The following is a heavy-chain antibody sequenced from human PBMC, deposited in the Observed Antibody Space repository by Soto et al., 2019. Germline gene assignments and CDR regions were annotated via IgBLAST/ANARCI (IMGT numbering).Heavy chain of an antibody. CDR1: GYSFTSYW. CDR3: AGLHCSARNCYGMDV. D-gene: IGHD6-19*01. V-gene: IGHV5-10-1*01. Sequence: GESLKISCKGSGYSFTSYWISWVRQMPGKGLEWMGRIDPSDSYTNYSPSFQGHVTISADKSISTAYLQWSSLKASDTAMYYCAGLHCSARNCYGMDVWGQGTTVTVSS. CDR2: IDPSDSYT. J-gene: IGHJ6*02.